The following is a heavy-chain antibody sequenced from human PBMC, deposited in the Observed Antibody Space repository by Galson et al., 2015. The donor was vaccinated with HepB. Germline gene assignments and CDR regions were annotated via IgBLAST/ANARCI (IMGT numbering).Heavy chain of an antibody. D-gene: IGHD3-10*01. CDR2: INPDNGNT. Sequence: SVKVSCKASGYTFTTYGISWVRQAPGQGLEWVGWINPDNGNTKYAQKVQGRVTMTTDTSASTAYLGLRGLRSADTAVYYCARGPFFGEVTQILVLQHWGQGTLVTVSS. V-gene: IGHV1-18*04. J-gene: IGHJ1*01. CDR3: ARGPFFGEVTQILVLQH. CDR1: GYTFTTYG.